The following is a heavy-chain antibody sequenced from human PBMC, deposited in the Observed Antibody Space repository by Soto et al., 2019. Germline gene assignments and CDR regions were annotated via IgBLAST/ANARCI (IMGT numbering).Heavy chain of an antibody. CDR3: ARHFVAVVIKGWGY. V-gene: IGHV4-39*01. CDR2: TYYNGNA. Sequence: QLQLQESGPGLVKPSETLSLTCTVSGGSIDRSNYYWDWIRQPPGKGLEWIGTTYYNGNAYYNPSLQSRVTMSVDTSKNQFSLKLISVTAADTALYYCARHFVAVVIKGWGYWGQGTLVTVSS. J-gene: IGHJ4*02. CDR1: GGSIDRSNYY. D-gene: IGHD3-22*01.